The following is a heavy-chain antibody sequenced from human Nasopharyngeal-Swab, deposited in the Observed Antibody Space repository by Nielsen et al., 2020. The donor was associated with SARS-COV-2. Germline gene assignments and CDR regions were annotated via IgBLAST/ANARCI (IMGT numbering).Heavy chain of an antibody. CDR1: GDIVSSNSAA. D-gene: IGHD3-22*01. J-gene: IGHJ3*02. CDR3: AREGPGYDYYDSSGYQSTSDAFDI. Sequence: LRLSCAISGDIVSSNSAAWNWIRRSPSRGLEWLGRTYYRSKWYNDYAVSVKSRITINPDTSKNQFSLQLNSVTPEDTAVYYCAREGPGYDYYDSSGYQSTSDAFDIWGQGTMVTVSS. CDR2: TYYRSKWYN. V-gene: IGHV6-1*01.